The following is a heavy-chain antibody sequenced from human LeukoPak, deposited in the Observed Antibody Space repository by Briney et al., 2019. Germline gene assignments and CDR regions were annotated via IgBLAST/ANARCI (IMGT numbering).Heavy chain of an antibody. CDR3: ARHGVVEDFWSGYYTGDFDY. V-gene: IGHV4-30-4*08. CDR2: IYYSGST. CDR1: GGSFSSGDYY. D-gene: IGHD3-3*01. J-gene: IGHJ4*02. Sequence: SETLSLTCTVSGGSFSSGDYYWSWIRQLPGKGLEWIGYIYYSGSTYYNPSLKSRVTISVDTSKNQFSLKLSSVTAADTAVYYCARHGVVEDFWSGYYTGDFDYWGQGTLVTVSS.